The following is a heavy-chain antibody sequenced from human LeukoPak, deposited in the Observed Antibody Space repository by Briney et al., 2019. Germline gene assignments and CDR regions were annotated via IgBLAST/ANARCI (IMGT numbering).Heavy chain of an antibody. CDR1: GYTLTELS. CDR2: SDPEDGET. D-gene: IGHD3-22*01. J-gene: IGHJ4*02. Sequence: ASVTVSCTVSGYTLTELSMHWVRQAPGKGLEWMGGSDPEDGETIYAQKFQGRVTMTEDTSTDTAYMELSSLRSEDTAVYYCATAPPYYYDSSGYYYYFDYWGQGTLVTVSS. V-gene: IGHV1-24*01. CDR3: ATAPPYYYDSSGYYYYFDY.